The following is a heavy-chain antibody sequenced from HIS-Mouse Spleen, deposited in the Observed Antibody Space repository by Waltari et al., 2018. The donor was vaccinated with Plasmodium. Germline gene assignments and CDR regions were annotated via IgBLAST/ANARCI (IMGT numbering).Heavy chain of an antibody. J-gene: IGHJ4*02. D-gene: IGHD6-19*01. CDR1: GFTCSSYG. CDR3: AKEGYSSGVLFFDY. Sequence: QVQLVESGGGVVQPGRSLRLSCAASGFTCSSYGMHWVRQAPGKGLDWVAVISYDGSNKYYADSGKGRFTISRDNSKNTLYLQMNSLRAEDTAVYYCAKEGYSSGVLFFDYWGQGTLVTVSS. V-gene: IGHV3-30*18. CDR2: ISYDGSNK.